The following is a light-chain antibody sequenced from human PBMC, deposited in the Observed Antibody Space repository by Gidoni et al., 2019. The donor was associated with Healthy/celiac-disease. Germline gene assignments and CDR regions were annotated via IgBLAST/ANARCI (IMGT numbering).Light chain of an antibody. CDR1: PSVSSN. Sequence: EILMTQSPATLSVSPGESATLSCRASPSVSSNLAWYQQKPGQAPRLLIYGASTRATGIPARFSGSVSGTEFTLTISSLQSEDFAVYYCQQYNNWPLTFGQGTKVEIK. CDR3: QQYNNWPLT. CDR2: GAS. J-gene: IGKJ1*01. V-gene: IGKV3-15*01.